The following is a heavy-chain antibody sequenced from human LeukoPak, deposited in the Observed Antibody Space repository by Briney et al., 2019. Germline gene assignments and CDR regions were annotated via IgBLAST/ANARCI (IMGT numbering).Heavy chain of an antibody. CDR1: GLTFSNAW. CDR3: TTNPGSWGDF. D-gene: IGHD2-15*01. J-gene: IGHJ4*02. CDR2: IKSETNGGTA. V-gene: IGHV3-15*07. Sequence: GGSLRLSCAVSGLTFSNAWMNWVRQAPGKGLEWVAHIKSETNGGTADYAAAVEGRFTISRDDSKNTLYLQMNSLKIEDTAAYFCTTNPGSWGDFWGQGSLVTVSS.